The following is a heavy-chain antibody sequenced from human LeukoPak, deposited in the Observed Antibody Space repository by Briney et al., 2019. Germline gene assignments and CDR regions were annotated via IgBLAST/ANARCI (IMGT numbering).Heavy chain of an antibody. CDR1: GGTFSSYA. Sequence: GASVKVSCKASGGTFSSYAISWVRQAPGQGLEWMGGIIPIFGTANYAQKFQGRVTMTEDTSTDTAYMELSSLRSEDTAVYYCATANDYCDSSGLLTGLNYWGQGTLVTVSS. J-gene: IGHJ4*02. D-gene: IGHD3-22*01. CDR2: IIPIFGTA. V-gene: IGHV1-69*06. CDR3: ATANDYCDSSGLLTGLNY.